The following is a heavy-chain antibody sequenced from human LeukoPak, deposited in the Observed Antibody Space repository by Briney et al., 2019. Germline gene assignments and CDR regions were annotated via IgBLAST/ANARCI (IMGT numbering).Heavy chain of an antibody. J-gene: IGHJ4*02. CDR2: VFSSGST. Sequence: SETLSLTCTVSGDSISNHYWNWIRQPPGKGLEWIGYVFSSGSTDYNPSLKCRVTISLDTSRNLFSLSLTSVTAADTAVYYCGRHFGGSSGSFYTDYWGQGTLVTVSS. CDR1: GDSISNHY. CDR3: GRHFGGSSGSFYTDY. D-gene: IGHD3-10*01. V-gene: IGHV4-59*08.